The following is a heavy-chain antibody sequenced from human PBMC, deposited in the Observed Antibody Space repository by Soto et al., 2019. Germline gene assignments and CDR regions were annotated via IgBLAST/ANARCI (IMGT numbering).Heavy chain of an antibody. J-gene: IGHJ4*02. CDR2: ISYDGSNK. CDR3: ATGAYCRSTSCYEGYYFDY. V-gene: IGHV3-30-3*01. CDR1: GFTFSSYA. D-gene: IGHD2-2*01. Sequence: GGSLRLSCAASGFTFSSYAMHWVRQAPGKGLEWVAVISYDGSNKYYADSVKGRFTISRDNSKNTLYLQMNSLRAEDTAVYYCATGAYCRSTSCYEGYYFDYWGQGTLVTVSS.